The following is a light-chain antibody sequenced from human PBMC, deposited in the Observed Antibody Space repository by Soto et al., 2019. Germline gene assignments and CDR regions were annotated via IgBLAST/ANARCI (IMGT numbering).Light chain of an antibody. CDR1: QSVSSS. CDR2: DAS. CDR3: QQSYSGPPIT. V-gene: IGKV3D-20*02. Sequence: EIVLTQSPGTLSLSPGERATLSCRASQSVSSSLAWYQQKPGQAPRLLISDASTRATGIPDRFSGSGSGTDFTLTISRLEPEDFATYYCQQSYSGPPITFGQGTRLEIK. J-gene: IGKJ5*01.